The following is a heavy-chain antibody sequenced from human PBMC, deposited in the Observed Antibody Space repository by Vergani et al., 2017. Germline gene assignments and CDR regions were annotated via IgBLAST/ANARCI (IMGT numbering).Heavy chain of an antibody. CDR2: ISGSGGST. CDR1: GFTFSSYA. V-gene: IGHV3-23*01. J-gene: IGHJ4*02. CDR3: AKASILARGFGELSLFDY. Sequence: EVQLLESGGGLVQPGGSLRLSCAASGFTFSSYAMSWVRQAPGKGLEWVSAISGSGGSTYYADSVKGRFNISRDNSKNTRYLQMNSLRAEDTAVYYWAKASILARGFGELSLFDYWGQGTLVTVSS. D-gene: IGHD3-10*01.